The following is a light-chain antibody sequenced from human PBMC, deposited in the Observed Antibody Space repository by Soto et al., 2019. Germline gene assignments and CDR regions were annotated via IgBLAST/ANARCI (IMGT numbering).Light chain of an antibody. CDR2: DVT. CDR1: SSDVGGYNY. J-gene: IGLJ2*01. Sequence: QSVLTQPRSVSESPGQSVTISCTGTSSDVGGYNYVSWYQQHPGTAPKLMIYDVTKRPSGVPDRFSGSKSGNTASLTISGLQAEDEADYYCCSYAGSYNVVFGGGTKLTVL. V-gene: IGLV2-11*01. CDR3: CSYAGSYNVV.